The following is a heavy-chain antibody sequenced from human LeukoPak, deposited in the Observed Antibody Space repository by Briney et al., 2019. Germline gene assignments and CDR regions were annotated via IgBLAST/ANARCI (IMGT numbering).Heavy chain of an antibody. CDR1: GFTFSSYS. V-gene: IGHV3-21*01. J-gene: IGHJ6*02. D-gene: IGHD1-20*01. Sequence: GGSLRLSCAASGFTFSSYSMSWVRQAPGKGLEWVSSISSSSSYIYYADSVKGRFTISRDNAKNSLYLQMNSLRAEDTAVYYCASWYNWNDGNGMDVWGQGTTVTVSS. CDR2: ISSSSSYI. CDR3: ASWYNWNDGNGMDV.